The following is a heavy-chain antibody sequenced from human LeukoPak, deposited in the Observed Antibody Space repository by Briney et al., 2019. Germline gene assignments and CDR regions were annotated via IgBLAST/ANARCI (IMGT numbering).Heavy chain of an antibody. V-gene: IGHV3-23*01. D-gene: IGHD3-22*01. CDR1: GFTFSSYA. CDR3: ARDDYYDNSGYCDY. J-gene: IGHJ4*02. CDR2: ISGSGGST. Sequence: GGSLRLSCAASGFTFSSYAMSWVRQAPGKGLEWVSAISGSGGSTYYADSVKGRFTISRDNAKNSLYLQMNSLRAEDTAVYYCARDDYYDNSGYCDYWGQGTLVTVSS.